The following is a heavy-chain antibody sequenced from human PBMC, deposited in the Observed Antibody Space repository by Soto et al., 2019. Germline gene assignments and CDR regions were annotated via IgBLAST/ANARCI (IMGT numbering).Heavy chain of an antibody. V-gene: IGHV3-48*02. CDR1: GFTFSSYS. CDR3: ESGTTLGYYYGMDV. CDR2: ISSSSSTI. J-gene: IGHJ6*02. D-gene: IGHD1-26*01. Sequence: PGGSLRLSCAASGFTFSSYSMNWVRQAPGKGLEWVSYISSSSSTIYYADSVKGRFTISRDNAKNSLYLQMNSLRDEDTAVYYCESGTTLGYYYGMDVWGQGTTVTVS.